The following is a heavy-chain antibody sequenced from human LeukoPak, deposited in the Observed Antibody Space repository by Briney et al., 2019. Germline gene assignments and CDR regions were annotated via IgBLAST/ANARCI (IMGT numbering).Heavy chain of an antibody. J-gene: IGHJ5*02. CDR2: IKQDGSEK. CDR1: GFXFSNYW. D-gene: IGHD5-24*01. Sequence: GGSLRLSCAASGFXFSNYWIIWVRQAPGKGLEWVANIKQDGSEKRYADSVRGRFTVSRDNAHTSLYLQMSSLRAEDTALYYCARASDPWLQLTWGQGTLVTVSS. V-gene: IGHV3-7*05. CDR3: ARASDPWLQLT.